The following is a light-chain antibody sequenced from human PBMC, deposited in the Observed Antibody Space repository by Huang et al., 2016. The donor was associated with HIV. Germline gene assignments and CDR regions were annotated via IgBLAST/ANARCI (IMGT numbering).Light chain of an antibody. CDR1: ETVTSGY. CDR2: GSS. CDR3: QQYGGSPRT. Sequence: EIVLTQSPGTLSLSPGERATLSCRASETVTSGYLAWYQQKPGQAPRLLIFGSSTRATGIPDRFTGSGSGTDFTLTITRLEREDFAMYYCQQYGGSPRTFGQGTELELK. V-gene: IGKV3-20*01. J-gene: IGKJ2*01.